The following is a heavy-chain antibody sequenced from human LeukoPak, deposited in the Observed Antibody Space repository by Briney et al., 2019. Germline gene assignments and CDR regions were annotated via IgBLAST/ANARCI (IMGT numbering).Heavy chain of an antibody. Sequence: PGGSLRLSCVASGFTFSRYAMNWVRQTPGKRLEWISLIGTDEARTHYADSVKGRFIISRDNSKNTLFLQMYGVRTEDTAVYYCAKDLDSTDLYDNADWGQGTLVTVSS. V-gene: IGHV3-23*01. D-gene: IGHD2/OR15-2a*01. J-gene: IGHJ1*01. CDR2: IGTDEART. CDR3: AKDLDSTDLYDNAD. CDR1: GFTFSRYA.